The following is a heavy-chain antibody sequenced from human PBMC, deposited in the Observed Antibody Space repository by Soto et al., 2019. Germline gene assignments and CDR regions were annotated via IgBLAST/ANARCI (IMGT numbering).Heavy chain of an antibody. CDR1: GFTFSSYG. CDR3: AKDFKAGLRITIFGVVIIVPWFDP. Sequence: QVQLVESGGGVVQPGRSLRLSCAASGFTFSSYGMHWVRQAPGKGLEWVAVISYDGSNKYYADSVKGRFTICRDNSKNTLYLQMNSLRAEDTAVYYCAKDFKAGLRITIFGVVIIVPWFDPWGQGTLVTVSS. V-gene: IGHV3-30*18. D-gene: IGHD3-3*01. CDR2: ISYDGSNK. J-gene: IGHJ5*02.